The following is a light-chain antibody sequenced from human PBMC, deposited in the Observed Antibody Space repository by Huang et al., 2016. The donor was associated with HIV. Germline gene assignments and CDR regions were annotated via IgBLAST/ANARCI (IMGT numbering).Light chain of an antibody. J-gene: IGKJ5*01. CDR1: QDISSW. CDR2: STS. Sequence: IQLTQSPSSVSASEGDTVRITCRASQDISSWLAWYQQKPREAPTRRIHSTSILQSGVPSRFNGSGSGTDFFLTINSLRPDDFATYYCQQANMYPRSFGQGTRLDIK. CDR3: QQANMYPRS. V-gene: IGKV1-12*01.